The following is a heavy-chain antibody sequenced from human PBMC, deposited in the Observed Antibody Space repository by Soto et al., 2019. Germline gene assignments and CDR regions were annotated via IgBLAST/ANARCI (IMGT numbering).Heavy chain of an antibody. CDR2: INQDGSEK. Sequence: EVQLVEFGGGLVQPGGSLRLSCAASGFTFRSYWMTWVRQAPGKGLVWVANINQDGSEKHYVDCVKGRFTISRDNAKNSLYMQLTSLRVEDTAIYYCARDTSFDESSAYFDHWGQGILVTVSS. J-gene: IGHJ4*02. CDR1: GFTFRSYW. D-gene: IGHD3-22*01. V-gene: IGHV3-7*01. CDR3: ARDTSFDESSAYFDH.